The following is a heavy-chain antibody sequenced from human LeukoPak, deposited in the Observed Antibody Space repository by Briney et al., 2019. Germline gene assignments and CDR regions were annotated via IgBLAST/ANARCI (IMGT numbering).Heavy chain of an antibody. V-gene: IGHV1-2*02. Sequence: ASVKVSCKASGYTFSGYYIHWVRQAPGQGLEWMGWINPNTGGTDFAQNFQGRVTMTTVTSISTAYMELSRLRSDDTAVYYCARVVDILTGHDTALDYWGQGTLVTVSS. CDR2: INPNTGGT. CDR1: GYTFSGYY. D-gene: IGHD3-9*01. CDR3: ARVVDILTGHDTALDY. J-gene: IGHJ4*02.